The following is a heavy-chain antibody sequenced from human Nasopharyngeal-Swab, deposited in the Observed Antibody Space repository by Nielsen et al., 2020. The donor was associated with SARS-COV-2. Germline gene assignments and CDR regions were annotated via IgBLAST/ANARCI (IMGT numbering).Heavy chain of an antibody. CDR3: AADSTRVDYGGNGVDYFDY. CDR1: GFTFTSSA. D-gene: IGHD4-23*01. CDR2: IVVGSGNT. V-gene: IGHV1-58*01. Sequence: SVKVSCKASGFTFTSSAVQWVRQARGQRLEWIGWIVVGSGNTNYAQKFQERVTITRDMSTSTAYMELSSLRSEDTAVYYCAADSTRVDYGGNGVDYFDYWGQGTLVTVSS. J-gene: IGHJ4*02.